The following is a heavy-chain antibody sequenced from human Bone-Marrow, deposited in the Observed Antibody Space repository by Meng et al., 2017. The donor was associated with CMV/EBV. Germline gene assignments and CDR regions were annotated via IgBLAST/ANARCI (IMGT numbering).Heavy chain of an antibody. CDR3: ARRLYCSSTSCFELES. J-gene: IGHJ4*02. V-gene: IGHV1-18*01. D-gene: IGHD2-2*01. CDR2: ISAYNGNT. CDR1: GYTFTSYG. Sequence: ASVKVSCKASGYTFTSYGISWVRQAPGQGLEWMGWISAYNGNTNYAQKLQGRVTMTTDTSTSTAYMELRSLRSDDTAVYYCARRLYCSSTSCFELESWGQGTLVTVSS.